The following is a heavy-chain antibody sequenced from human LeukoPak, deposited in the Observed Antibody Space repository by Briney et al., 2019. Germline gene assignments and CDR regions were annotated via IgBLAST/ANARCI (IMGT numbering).Heavy chain of an antibody. CDR2: ISGSGGST. J-gene: IGHJ4*02. CDR1: GFTSTSYA. CDR3: AKDDGGLTDY. Sequence: GGSLRLSCAASGFTSTSYAMSWVRQAPGKGLEWVSAISGSGGSTYYADSVKGRFTISRDNSKNTLYLQMNSLRAEDTAVYYCAKDDGGLTDYWGQGTLVTVSS. D-gene: IGHD4-23*01. V-gene: IGHV3-23*01.